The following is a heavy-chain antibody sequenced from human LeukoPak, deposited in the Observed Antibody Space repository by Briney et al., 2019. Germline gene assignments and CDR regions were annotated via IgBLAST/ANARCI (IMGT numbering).Heavy chain of an antibody. CDR1: GGSFSGYY. Sequence: PSETLSPTCAVYGGSFSGYYWSWIRQPPGKGLEWIGEINHSGSTNYNPSLKSRVTISVDTSKNQFSLKLSSVTAADTAVYYCARARARKYNGNYGMDVWGQGTTVTVSS. V-gene: IGHV4-34*01. CDR3: ARARARKYNGNYGMDV. D-gene: IGHD2-8*01. J-gene: IGHJ6*02. CDR2: INHSGST.